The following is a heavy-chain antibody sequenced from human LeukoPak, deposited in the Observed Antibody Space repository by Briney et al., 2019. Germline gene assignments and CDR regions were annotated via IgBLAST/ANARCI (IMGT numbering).Heavy chain of an antibody. D-gene: IGHD1-26*01. V-gene: IGHV1-58*02. J-gene: IGHJ4*02. CDR2: IVVGSGNT. Sequence: SVKVSCKASGFTFTSSAMQWVRQARGQRLEWIGWIVVGSGNTNYAQKFQERVTITRDMSTSTAYMELSSLRSEDTAVYYCAAVYKGGGNYFDYWGQGTLVTVSS. CDR3: AAVYKGGGNYFDY. CDR1: GFTFTSSA.